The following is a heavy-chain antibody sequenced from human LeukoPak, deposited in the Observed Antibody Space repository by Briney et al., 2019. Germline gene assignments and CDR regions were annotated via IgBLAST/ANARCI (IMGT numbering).Heavy chain of an antibody. CDR1: GYTFTSYD. CDR2: MNPNGGNT. D-gene: IGHD6-6*01. V-gene: IGHV1-8*01. CDR3: ARIPPWVRIAARRRGYYYYGMDV. Sequence: ASVKVSCKASGYTFTSYDINWVRQATGQGLEWMGWMNPNGGNTGYAQKFQGRVTMTRNTSISTAYMELSSLRSEDTAVYYCARIPPWVRIAARRRGYYYYGMDVWGQGTTVTVSS. J-gene: IGHJ6*02.